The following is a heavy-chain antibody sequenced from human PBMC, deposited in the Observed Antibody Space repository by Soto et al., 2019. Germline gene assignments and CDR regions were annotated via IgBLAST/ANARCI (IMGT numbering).Heavy chain of an antibody. CDR1: GFSISSDYF. Sequence: SETLSLTCAVSGFSISSDYFWGWIRQPPGXGLEWIGSIYHTGTTYYSPSLKSRATIFLDTSKNQFSLNLTSVTAADTAIYYCARDGLRYFDSSGYYSGPTLDYWGQGARVTVSS. J-gene: IGHJ4*02. CDR3: ARDGLRYFDSSGYYSGPTLDY. CDR2: IYHTGTT. D-gene: IGHD3-22*01. V-gene: IGHV4-38-2*02.